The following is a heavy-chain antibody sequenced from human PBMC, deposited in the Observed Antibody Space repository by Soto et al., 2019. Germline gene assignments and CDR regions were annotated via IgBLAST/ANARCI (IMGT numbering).Heavy chain of an antibody. J-gene: IGHJ3*02. V-gene: IGHV3-53*01. CDR2: IYSGGST. CDR3: ARDFPPGAFDI. Sequence: PXVSLRLSCAASGFTVSSNYMSGVRQAPGKGLEWVSVIYSGGSTYYADSVKGRFTISRDNSKNTLYLQMNSLRAEDTAVYYCARDFPPGAFDIWGQGTMVTVSS. CDR1: GFTVSSNY.